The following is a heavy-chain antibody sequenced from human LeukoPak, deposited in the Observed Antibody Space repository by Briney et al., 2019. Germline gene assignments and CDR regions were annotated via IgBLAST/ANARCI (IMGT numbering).Heavy chain of an antibody. D-gene: IGHD4-17*01. CDR3: ASTVTTKDWFGP. V-gene: IGHV1-69*13. CDR2: IIPIFGTA. CDR1: GGTFSSYA. Sequence: ASVKVSCKASGGTFSSYAISWVRQAPGQGLEWMGGIIPIFGTANYAQKFQGRVTITADESTSTAYMELSSLRSEDTAVYYCASTVTTKDWFGPWGQGTLVTVSS. J-gene: IGHJ5*02.